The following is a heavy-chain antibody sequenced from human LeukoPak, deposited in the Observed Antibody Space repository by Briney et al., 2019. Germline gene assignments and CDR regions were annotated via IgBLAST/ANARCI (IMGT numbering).Heavy chain of an antibody. D-gene: IGHD3-22*01. CDR3: AKNSYDSSGYYYEG. CDR1: GFTFGSYG. J-gene: IGHJ1*01. CDR2: ISYDGSNK. V-gene: IGHV3-30*18. Sequence: PGRSLRLSCAASGFTFGSYGMHWVRQAPGKGLEWVAVISYDGSNKYYADSVKGRFTISRDNSKNTLYLQMNSLRAEDTAVYYCAKNSYDSSGYYYEGWGQGTLVTVSS.